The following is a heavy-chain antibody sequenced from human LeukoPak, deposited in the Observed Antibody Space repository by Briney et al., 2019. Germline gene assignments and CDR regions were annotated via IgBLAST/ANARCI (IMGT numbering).Heavy chain of an antibody. CDR2: ISGSGGST. CDR3: AKEGVRWLVQFRGDY. CDR1: GFTFSSYA. Sequence: PGGSLRLSCGASGFTFSSYAMSWVRQAPGKGLEWVSAISGSGGSTYYADSVKGRFTISRDNSKNTLYLQMNSLRAEDTAVYYCAKEGVRWLVQFRGDYWGQGTLVTVSS. D-gene: IGHD6-19*01. J-gene: IGHJ4*02. V-gene: IGHV3-23*01.